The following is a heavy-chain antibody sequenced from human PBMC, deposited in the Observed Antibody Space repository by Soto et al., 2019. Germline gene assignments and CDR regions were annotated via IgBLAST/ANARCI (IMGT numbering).Heavy chain of an antibody. V-gene: IGHV1-69*12. CDR2: IIPIFGTA. CDR1: GGTFSSYA. CDR3: AREMGGDSGYDTNWFDP. J-gene: IGHJ5*02. Sequence: QVQLVQSGAEVKKPGSSVKVSCKASGGTFSSYAISWVRQAPGQGLEWMGGIIPIFGTANYAQTFQGRVTITADESTSTAYMELSSLRSEDTAVYYCAREMGGDSGYDTNWFDPWGQGTLVTVSS. D-gene: IGHD5-12*01.